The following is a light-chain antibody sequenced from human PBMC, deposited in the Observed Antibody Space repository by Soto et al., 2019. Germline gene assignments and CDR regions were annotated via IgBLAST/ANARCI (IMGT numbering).Light chain of an antibody. CDR3: QQYNNWPPLT. Sequence: EIMMTQSPATLSVSPGDRATLSCRASQSVSSNLAWYQQKPGQAPRLLIYGASTRVTGISTRFSGSGSGTEFTLTISSLQSEDFAVYYGQQYNNWPPLTFGGGTKVEI. CDR2: GAS. CDR1: QSVSSN. V-gene: IGKV3-15*01. J-gene: IGKJ4*01.